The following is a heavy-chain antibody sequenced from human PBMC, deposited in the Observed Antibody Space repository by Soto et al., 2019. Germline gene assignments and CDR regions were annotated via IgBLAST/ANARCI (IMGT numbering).Heavy chain of an antibody. CDR2: IYYSGST. V-gene: IGHV4-30-4*01. CDR3: ARESCISTSCYAAGYFDY. J-gene: IGHJ4*02. Sequence: PSETLSLTCTVSGGSISSGDYYWSWIRQPPGKGLEWIGYIYYSGSTYYNPSLKSRVTISVDTSKNQFSLKLSFVTAADTAVYYCARESCISTSCYAAGYFDYWGQGTLVTVSS. D-gene: IGHD2-2*01. CDR1: GGSISSGDYY.